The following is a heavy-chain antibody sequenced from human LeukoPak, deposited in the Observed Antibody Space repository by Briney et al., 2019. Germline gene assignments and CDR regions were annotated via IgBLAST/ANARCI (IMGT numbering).Heavy chain of an antibody. CDR1: GGSISSGGYY. J-gene: IGHJ5*02. CDR2: IYYSGST. CDR3: ARGTGCSSTSCYYNWFDP. D-gene: IGHD2-2*01. Sequence: PSETLSLTCTASGGSISSGGYYWSWIRQHPGKGLEWIGYIYYSGSTYYNPSLKSRVTISVDTSKNQFSLKLSSVTAADTAVYYCARGTGCSSTSCYYNWFDPWGQGTLVTVSS. V-gene: IGHV4-31*03.